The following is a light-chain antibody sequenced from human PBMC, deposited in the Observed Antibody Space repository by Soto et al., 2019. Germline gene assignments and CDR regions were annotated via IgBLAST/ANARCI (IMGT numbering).Light chain of an antibody. V-gene: IGKV1-5*03. J-gene: IGKJ1*01. CDR3: QQYNSLLWT. CDR1: QSISSW. CDR2: KAS. Sequence: DIQMTQSPSTLSASVVDRVTITCRASQSISSWLAWYQQKPGKAPKLLIYKASSLESGVPSRFSGSGSGTEFTLTISSLQPDDFATYYCQQYNSLLWTFGQGTKVDI.